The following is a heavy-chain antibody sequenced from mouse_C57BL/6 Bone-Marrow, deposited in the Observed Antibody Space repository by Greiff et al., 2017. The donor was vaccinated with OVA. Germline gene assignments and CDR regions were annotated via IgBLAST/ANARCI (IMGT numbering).Heavy chain of an antibody. CDR2: IYPGGGYT. CDR1: GYTFTNYW. CDR3: ALITTVVEDWYFDV. V-gene: IGHV1-63*01. Sequence: VQLQQSGAELVRPGTSVKMSCKASGYTFTNYWIGWAKQRPGHGLEWIGDIYPGGGYTYYNEKFKGKATLTAEKSSSKAYMQCSSLTSEDSAIYYCALITTVVEDWYFDVWGTGTTVTVSS. D-gene: IGHD1-1*01. J-gene: IGHJ1*03.